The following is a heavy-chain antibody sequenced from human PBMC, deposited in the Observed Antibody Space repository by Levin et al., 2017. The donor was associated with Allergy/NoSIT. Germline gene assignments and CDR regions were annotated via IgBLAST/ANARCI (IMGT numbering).Heavy chain of an antibody. CDR1: GFTFSSYG. CDR2: ISYDGSNK. D-gene: IGHD6-19*01. Sequence: SCAASGFTFSSYGMHWVRQAPGKGLEWVAVISYDGSNKYYADSVKGRFTISRDNSKNTLYLQMNSLRAEDTAVYYCAKGKGSGWPPRYFDYWGQGTLVTVSS. V-gene: IGHV3-30*18. CDR3: AKGKGSGWPPRYFDY. J-gene: IGHJ4*02.